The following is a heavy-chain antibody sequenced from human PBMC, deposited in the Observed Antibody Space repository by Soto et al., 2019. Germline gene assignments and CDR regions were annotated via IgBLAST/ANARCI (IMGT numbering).Heavy chain of an antibody. CDR2: MNPNSGNT. D-gene: IGHD2-15*01. CDR1: GYTFTSYD. CDR3: ARGRRCSGGSCRNWFDP. J-gene: IGHJ5*02. V-gene: IGHV1-8*01. Sequence: QVQLVQSGAEVKKPGASVKVSCKASGYTFTSYDINWVRQATGQGLEWMGWMNPNSGNTGYAQKFQGRVTMTRNTSISTAYMELSSLRSEDTAVYYCARGRRCSGGSCRNWFDPWGQGTLVTVSS.